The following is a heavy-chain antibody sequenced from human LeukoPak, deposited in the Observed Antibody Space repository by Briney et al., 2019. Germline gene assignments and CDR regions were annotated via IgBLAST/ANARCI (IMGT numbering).Heavy chain of an antibody. CDR2: IHYSGST. CDR1: GGSISSSGYY. D-gene: IGHD1-26*01. V-gene: IGHV4-39*01. J-gene: IGHJ4*02. Sequence: SETLSLTCTVSGGSISSSGYYWGWIRQPPGKGLEWIGSIHYSGSTYYNPSLKSRVIISVDTSKNQFSLRLTSVTAADTAVYYCARLISGSTGNLDYWGQGTLVTVSS. CDR3: ARLISGSTGNLDY.